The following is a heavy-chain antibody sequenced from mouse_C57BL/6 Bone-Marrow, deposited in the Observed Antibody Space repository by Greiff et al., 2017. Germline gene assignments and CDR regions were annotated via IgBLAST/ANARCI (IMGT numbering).Heavy chain of an antibody. CDR2: LAPSDSYT. CDR1: GYTFTSYW. V-gene: IGHV1-69*01. Sequence: QVQLQQPGAELVMPGASVKLSCKASGYTFTSYWMHWVKQRPGQGLEWIGELAPSDSYTNYNQKFKGKSTLTVDKYSSTAYMQLSSLTSEDSAVYYCAREWFITTMDYWGQGTSVTVSS. J-gene: IGHJ4*01. CDR3: AREWFITTMDY. D-gene: IGHD1-1*01.